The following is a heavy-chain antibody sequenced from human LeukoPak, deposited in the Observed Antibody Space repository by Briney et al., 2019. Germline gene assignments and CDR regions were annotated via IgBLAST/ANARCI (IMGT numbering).Heavy chain of an antibody. D-gene: IGHD3-22*01. Sequence: ASVKVSCKASGGTFSSYAISWVRQAPGQELEWMGRIIPIFGTANYAQKFQGRVTITTDESTSTAYMELSSLRSEDTAVYYCARDSRGLYYYDSSGYWSLWGQGTMVTVSS. CDR3: ARDSRGLYYYDSSGYWSL. CDR2: IIPIFGTA. CDR1: GGTFSSYA. J-gene: IGHJ3*01. V-gene: IGHV1-69*05.